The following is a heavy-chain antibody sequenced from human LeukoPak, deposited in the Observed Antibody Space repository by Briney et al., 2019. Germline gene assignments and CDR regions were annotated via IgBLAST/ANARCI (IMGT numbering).Heavy chain of an antibody. J-gene: IGHJ4*02. D-gene: IGHD3-3*01. CDR1: GGSISGYY. V-gene: IGHV4-34*01. Sequence: PSETLSLTCTVSGGSISGYYWSWIRQPPEKGLEWIGEINHSGSANYNPSLKSRVTISVDTSRKHFSMKLTSVTAADTAVYYCARGSWSDRYDYWGQGTLVTVSS. CDR3: ARGSWSDRYDY. CDR2: INHSGSA.